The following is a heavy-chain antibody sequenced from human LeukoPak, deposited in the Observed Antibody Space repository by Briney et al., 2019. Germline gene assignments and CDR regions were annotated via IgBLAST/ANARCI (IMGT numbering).Heavy chain of an antibody. CDR1: GFTFSSCM. Sequence: GGSLRLSCAASGFTFSSCMMNWVRQAPGEGLEWVSAISTSGGGTYYADSVKGRFTISRDNSKNTLYLQMKSLRAEDTAVYYCAKDGLSGNYDYWGQGTLVTVSS. J-gene: IGHJ4*02. V-gene: IGHV3-23*01. CDR2: ISTSGGGT. CDR3: AKDGLSGNYDY. D-gene: IGHD6-25*01.